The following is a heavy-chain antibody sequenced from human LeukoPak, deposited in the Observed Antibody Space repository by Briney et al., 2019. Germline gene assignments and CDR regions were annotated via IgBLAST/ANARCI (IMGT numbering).Heavy chain of an antibody. J-gene: IGHJ4*02. CDR2: IYTSGST. CDR1: GGSISNNY. D-gene: IGHD1-26*01. CDR3: ARDRGSYPYYFDY. Sequence: SETLSLTCTVSGGSISNNYWNWIRQSAGKGLEWIGRIYTSGSTNYNPSLKSRVTISLDKSKNQFSLKLSSVTAADTAVYYCARDRGSYPYYFDYWGQGTLVTVSS. V-gene: IGHV4-4*07.